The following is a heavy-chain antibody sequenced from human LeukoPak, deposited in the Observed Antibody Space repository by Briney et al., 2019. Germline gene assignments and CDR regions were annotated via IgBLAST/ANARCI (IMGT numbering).Heavy chain of an antibody. V-gene: IGHV1-8*01. CDR3: ARVAVGAMHRLFVDY. Sequence: ASVTVSCKASGYTFTSYDINWVRQATGQGLEWMGWMNPNSGNTGYAQKFQGRVTMTRNTSISTAYMELSSLRSEDTAVYCCARVAVGAMHRLFVDYWGQGTLVTVSS. D-gene: IGHD1-26*01. CDR1: GYTFTSYD. J-gene: IGHJ4*02. CDR2: MNPNSGNT.